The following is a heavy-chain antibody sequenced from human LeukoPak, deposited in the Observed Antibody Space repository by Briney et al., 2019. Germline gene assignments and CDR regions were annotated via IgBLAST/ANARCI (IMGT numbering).Heavy chain of an antibody. CDR2: INPNSGGT. J-gene: IGHJ6*02. CDR1: GYTFTGYY. D-gene: IGHD1-26*01. CDR3: ARVEGWANYYYGMDV. V-gene: IGHV1-2*02. Sequence: ASVKVSCKASGYTFTGYYMHWVRQAPGQGLEWMGWINPNSGGTNYAQKFQGRVTMTRDTSISTAYMELSRLRSDDTAVYYCARVEGWANYYYGMDVWGQGTLVTVSS.